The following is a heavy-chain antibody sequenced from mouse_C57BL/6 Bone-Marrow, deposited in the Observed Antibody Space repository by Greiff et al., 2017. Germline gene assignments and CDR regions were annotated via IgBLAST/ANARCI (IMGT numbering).Heavy chain of an antibody. D-gene: IGHD2-4*01. CDR2: ISSGGSYT. CDR1: GFTFSSYG. Sequence: EVQVVESGGDLVKPGGSLKLSCAASGFTFSSYGMSWVRQTPDKRLEWVATISSGGSYTYYPDTVKGRFTISRDNAKNTLYLQMSSLNSEDTAMYYCARRRITPFAYWGQGTLVTVSA. CDR3: ARRRITPFAY. V-gene: IGHV5-6*01. J-gene: IGHJ3*01.